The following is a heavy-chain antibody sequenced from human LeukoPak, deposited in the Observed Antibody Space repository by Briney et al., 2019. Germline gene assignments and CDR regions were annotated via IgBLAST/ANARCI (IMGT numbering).Heavy chain of an antibody. CDR1: GFTFSSYS. CDR2: ISSSSSTI. D-gene: IGHD1-26*01. Sequence: PGGSLRLSCAASGFTFSSYSMNWVRQAPGKGLEWVSYISSSSSTIYYADSVKGRFTISRDNAKNSLYLQMNSLRAEDTAGYYCARDTGGGELMSYYYYYMDVWGKGTTVTVSS. J-gene: IGHJ6*03. V-gene: IGHV3-48*01. CDR3: ARDTGGGELMSYYYYYMDV.